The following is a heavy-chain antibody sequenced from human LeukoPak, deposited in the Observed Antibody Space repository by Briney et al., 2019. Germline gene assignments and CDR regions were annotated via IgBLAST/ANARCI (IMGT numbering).Heavy chain of an antibody. CDR2: FDPEDGET. D-gene: IGHD5-18*01. V-gene: IGHV1-24*01. J-gene: IGHJ4*02. Sequence: ASVKVSCKVSGYTLTELSMHWVRQAPGKGLEWMGGFDPEDGETIYAQKFQGRVTITADESTSTAYMELSSLRSEDTAVYYCARGLEGTAMVPSLYFDYWGQGTLVTVSS. CDR3: ARGLEGTAMVPSLYFDY. CDR1: GYTLTELS.